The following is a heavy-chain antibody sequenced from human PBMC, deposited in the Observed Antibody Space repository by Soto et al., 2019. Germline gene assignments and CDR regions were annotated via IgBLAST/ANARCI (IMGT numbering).Heavy chain of an antibody. J-gene: IGHJ3*02. D-gene: IGHD4-17*01. CDR3: AIEPTVTNDAFDI. CDR2: IIPIFGTA. V-gene: IGHV1-69*01. Sequence: EVSCKASGGTFSSYAISWVRQAPGQGLEWMGGIIPIFGTANYAQKFQGRVTITADESTSTAYMELSSLRSEDTAVYYCAIEPTVTNDAFDIWGQGTMVTVSS. CDR1: GGTFSSYA.